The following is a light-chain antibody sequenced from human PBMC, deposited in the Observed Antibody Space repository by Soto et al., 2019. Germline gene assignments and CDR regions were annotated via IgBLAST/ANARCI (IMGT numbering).Light chain of an antibody. V-gene: IGLV2-14*01. CDR2: DVN. J-gene: IGLJ1*01. Sequence: QSALTQPASVSGSPGQSITISCTGTSSDVGGYNYVSWYQQHPGKAPKLIIYDVNNRPSGVSNRFSGSKSGNTASLTISGLQAEDEADYYCSSYTSSSTLYVFGTGTKLTDL. CDR3: SSYTSSSTLYV. CDR1: SSDVGGYNY.